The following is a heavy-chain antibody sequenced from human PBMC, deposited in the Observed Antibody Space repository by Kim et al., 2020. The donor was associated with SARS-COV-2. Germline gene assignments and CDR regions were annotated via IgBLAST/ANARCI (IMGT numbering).Heavy chain of an antibody. D-gene: IGHD3-10*01. J-gene: IGHJ4*02. CDR3: ASLYGSGSPFDY. V-gene: IGHV4-59*01. Sequence: THTPALKSRVTISVDTSKNQFALKLSSVTAADTAVYYCASLYGSGSPFDYWGQGTLVTVSS.